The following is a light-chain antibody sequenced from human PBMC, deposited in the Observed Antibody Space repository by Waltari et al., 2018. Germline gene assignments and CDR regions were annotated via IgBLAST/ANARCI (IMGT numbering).Light chain of an antibody. CDR3: QHYDNWPTYT. CDR2: GTS. CDR1: QSVSIN. Sequence: EIVMTQSPATLSVSPGARATLSCRASQSVSINLAWYQQKPGQAPRLLIHGTSTRATGIPDRFSGSGSGTDFTLTISSLQPEDFAVYYCQHYDNWPTYTFGQGTKLEIK. V-gene: IGKV3-15*01. J-gene: IGKJ2*01.